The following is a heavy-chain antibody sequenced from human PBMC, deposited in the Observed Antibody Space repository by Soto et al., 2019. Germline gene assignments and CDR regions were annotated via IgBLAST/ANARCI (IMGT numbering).Heavy chain of an antibody. CDR3: ARAVYGAYYFDY. CDR2: INSDGSTT. V-gene: IGHV3-74*01. J-gene: IGHJ4*02. Sequence: EVQLVESGGGLVQPGGSLRLSCAASGFIFSNYWMHWVRQAPGKGLVWVSRINSDGSTTSYADSVKGRFTSSRDNAKNTLYLQLNSLRAEDTAVYYCARAVYGAYYFDYWGQGTLVTVSS. D-gene: IGHD4-17*01. CDR1: GFIFSNYW.